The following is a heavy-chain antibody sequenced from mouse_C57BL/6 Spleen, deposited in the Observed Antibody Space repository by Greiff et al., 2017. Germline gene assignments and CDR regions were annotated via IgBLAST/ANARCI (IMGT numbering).Heavy chain of an antibody. J-gene: IGHJ3*01. Sequence: EVKLQESRPGLVKPSQSLSLTCSVTGYSITSGYYWNWIRQFPGNKLEWMGYISYDGSNNYNPSLKNRISITRDTSKNQFFLKLNSVTTEDTATYYCARAGGYSNYDWFAYWGQGTLVTVAA. D-gene: IGHD2-5*01. CDR3: ARAGGYSNYDWFAY. V-gene: IGHV3-6*01. CDR1: GYSITSGYY. CDR2: ISYDGSN.